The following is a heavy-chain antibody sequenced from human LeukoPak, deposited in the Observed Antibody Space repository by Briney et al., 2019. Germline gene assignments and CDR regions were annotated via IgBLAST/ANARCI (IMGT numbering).Heavy chain of an antibody. D-gene: IGHD2-8*02. Sequence: GGSLRLSCAASGFSLSGYWMHWVRQAPGKGLVWVSRVGPDGTGITYADSVKGRFTISRDIAKNTVYLQMNSLRAEDAALYYCTRVQAGRSGLMDVWGRGTTVTVSS. V-gene: IGHV3-74*01. CDR3: TRVQAGRSGLMDV. J-gene: IGHJ6*02. CDR1: GFSLSGYW. CDR2: VGPDGTGI.